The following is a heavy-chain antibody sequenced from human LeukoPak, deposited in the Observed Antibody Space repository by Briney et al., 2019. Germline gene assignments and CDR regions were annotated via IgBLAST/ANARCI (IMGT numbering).Heavy chain of an antibody. CDR3: ARDLSWVPTSDY. CDR1: GYSISSGYY. Sequence: PSETLSLTCAVSGYSISSGYYWGWIRQPPGKGLEWIGSIYHSGSTYYNPSLQSRVTISVDTSKNQFSLKLSSVTAADTAAYYCARDLSWVPTSDYWGQGTLVTVSS. D-gene: IGHD4/OR15-4a*01. CDR2: IYHSGST. J-gene: IGHJ4*02. V-gene: IGHV4-38-2*02.